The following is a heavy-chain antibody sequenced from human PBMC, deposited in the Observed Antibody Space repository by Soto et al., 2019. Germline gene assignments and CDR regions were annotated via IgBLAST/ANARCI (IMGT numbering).Heavy chain of an antibody. V-gene: IGHV2-5*02. J-gene: IGHJ6*02. D-gene: IGHD2-15*01. CDR1: GFSLITSGVG. CDR2: IYWDDDK. CDR3: AYLTCSGGSCYWFAFSGMDV. Sequence: QITLKESGPTLVKPTQTLTLTCTFSGFSLITSGVGVAWIRQPPGKSLEWLALIYWDDDKRYRPSLESRLTITKDTSKNQVVLTLTHMYSVDTATYYCAYLTCSGGSCYWFAFSGMDVWGQWTTVTVSS.